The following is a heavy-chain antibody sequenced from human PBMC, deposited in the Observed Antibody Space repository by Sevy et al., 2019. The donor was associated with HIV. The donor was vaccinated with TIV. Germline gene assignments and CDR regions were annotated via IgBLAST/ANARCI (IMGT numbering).Heavy chain of an antibody. Sequence: GGSLRLSCAASGFNINTYWMNWVRQAPGKGLEWVADIKDDGSEIYYVDSVRGRFTISKDNARNLVYLQMNGLSAEDRARYYCVRAIVIEGSFWGQGTLVTVSS. CDR3: VRAIVIEGSF. V-gene: IGHV3-7*01. D-gene: IGHD2-2*01. CDR1: GFNINTYW. J-gene: IGHJ4*02. CDR2: IKDDGSEI.